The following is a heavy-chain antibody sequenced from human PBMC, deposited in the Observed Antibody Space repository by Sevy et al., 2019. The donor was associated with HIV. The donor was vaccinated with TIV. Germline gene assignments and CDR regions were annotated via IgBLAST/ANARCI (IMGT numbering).Heavy chain of an antibody. V-gene: IGHV1-46*01. J-gene: IGHJ4*02. CDR2: INPSGGST. D-gene: IGHD3-22*01. Sequence: ASVKVSCKASGYTFTNYYMHWVRQAPGQALEWMGLINPSGGSTSYAQRFQGRVTMTRDTSTSTVYMELSSLRSEDTAVYYCARVYYYDYSGPGFWGQGTLVTVSS. CDR1: GYTFTNYY. CDR3: ARVYYYDYSGPGF.